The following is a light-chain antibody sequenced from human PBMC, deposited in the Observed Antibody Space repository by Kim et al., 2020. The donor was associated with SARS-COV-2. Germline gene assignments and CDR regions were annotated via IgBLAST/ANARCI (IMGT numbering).Light chain of an antibody. V-gene: IGKV1-17*01. CDR3: VQQSGHPRT. CDR2: GAS. CDR1: QAIRYD. J-gene: IGKJ1*01. Sequence: ASVGDRVTMTCRASQAIRYDLGWYQQKPGKAPKCLIYGASILQSGVPSRFSDSGSGTEFTLTFTSLQPEDFATYFCVQQSGHPRTFGQGTKVDIK.